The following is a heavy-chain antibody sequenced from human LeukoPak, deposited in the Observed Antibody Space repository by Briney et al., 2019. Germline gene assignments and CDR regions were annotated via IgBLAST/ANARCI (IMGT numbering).Heavy chain of an antibody. Sequence: GGSLRLSCAASGFTFSSYGMHWVRQAPGKGLEWVAVISYDGSNKYYADSVKGRFTISRDNSKDTLYLQMNSLRAEDTAVYYCAKDRMTGTIFFDYWGQGTLVTVSS. CDR2: ISYDGSNK. CDR3: AKDRMTGTIFFDY. D-gene: IGHD1-7*01. J-gene: IGHJ4*02. V-gene: IGHV3-30*18. CDR1: GFTFSSYG.